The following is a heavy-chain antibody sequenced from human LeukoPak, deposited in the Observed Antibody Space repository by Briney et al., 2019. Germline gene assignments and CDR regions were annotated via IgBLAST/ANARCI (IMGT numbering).Heavy chain of an antibody. V-gene: IGHV4-38-2*02. CDR3: ARVTSYCGGDCYYYMDV. J-gene: IGHJ6*03. D-gene: IGHD2-21*01. Sequence: PSETLSLTCTVSGYSISSGYYWGWIRQPPGKGLEWIGSIYHSGSTYYNPSLKSRVTISVDTSKNQFSLKLSSVTAADTAVYYCARVTSYCGGDCYYYMDVWGKGTTVTVSS. CDR2: IYHSGST. CDR1: GYSISSGYY.